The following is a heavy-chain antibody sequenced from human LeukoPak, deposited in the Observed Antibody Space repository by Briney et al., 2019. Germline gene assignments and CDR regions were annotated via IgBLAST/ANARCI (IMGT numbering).Heavy chain of an antibody. J-gene: IGHJ4*02. V-gene: IGHV1-46*01. CDR2: INPSGGST. Sequence: PRASVKVSCEASGYTFTSYYIHWVRQAPGQGLEWMGIINPSGGSTSYAQKFQGRVTMTRDTSTSTVYMELGSLRSEDTAVYYCARDLTIFGVVMYCFDYWGQGTLVTVSS. D-gene: IGHD3-3*01. CDR3: ARDLTIFGVVMYCFDY. CDR1: GYTFTSYY.